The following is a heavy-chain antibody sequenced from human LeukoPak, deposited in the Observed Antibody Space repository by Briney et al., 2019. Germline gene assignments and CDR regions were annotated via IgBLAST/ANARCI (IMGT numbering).Heavy chain of an antibody. V-gene: IGHV3-23*01. CDR1: GFRFSSYA. CDR2: ISGSSHSRT. Sequence: GGSLRLSCAASGFRFSSYAMSWVRQAPGQGLEWVSTISGSSHSRTDYADSVKGRFTISRDNSQNTLFLQVDTLRVEDTATYYCAKDRSLGRLVHEAFDVWAKGQWSSSLQ. J-gene: IGHJ3*01. CDR3: AKDRSLGRLVHEAFDV. D-gene: IGHD3-16*01.